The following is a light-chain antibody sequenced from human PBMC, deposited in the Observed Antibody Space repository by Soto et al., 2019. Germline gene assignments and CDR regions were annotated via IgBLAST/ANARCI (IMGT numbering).Light chain of an antibody. CDR3: QQYSSYTWT. V-gene: IGKV1-5*03. CDR1: QSISGW. Sequence: DIQMTQSPSTLSASVGDRVTITCRASQSISGWLAWYQQKPGKAPKLLIYKASTLETGVPSRFSGSGSGTEFTLTISSLQPDDFATYYCQQYSSYTWTFGQGTKVEFK. J-gene: IGKJ1*01. CDR2: KAS.